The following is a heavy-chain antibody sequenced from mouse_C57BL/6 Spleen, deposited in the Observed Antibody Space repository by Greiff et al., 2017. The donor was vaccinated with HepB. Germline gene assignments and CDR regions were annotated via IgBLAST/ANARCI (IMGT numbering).Heavy chain of an antibody. Sequence: QVQLQQSGAELAKPGASVKLSCKASGYTFTSYWMHWVKQRPGQGLEWIGYINPSSGYTKYNQKFKDKATLTADKSSSTAYMQLSSLTYEDSAVYYCARWPYDYDGAFAYWGQGTLVTVSA. V-gene: IGHV1-7*01. CDR1: GYTFTSYW. CDR3: ARWPYDYDGAFAY. CDR2: INPSSGYT. D-gene: IGHD2-4*01. J-gene: IGHJ3*01.